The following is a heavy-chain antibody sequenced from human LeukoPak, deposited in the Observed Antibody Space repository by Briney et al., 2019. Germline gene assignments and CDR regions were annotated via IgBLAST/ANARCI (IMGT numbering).Heavy chain of an antibody. D-gene: IGHD5-24*01. CDR1: GYSFTSYW. J-gene: IGHJ4*02. Sequence: GESLKISCQGSGYSFTSYWIVWVRQMPGKGLERMGIIFPGDSDTTYSPSFQGQVTISADKSISTAYLQWSSLKASDTAMYFCARLEGKWLPRWGYYFDFWGQGTLVTVSS. CDR3: ARLEGKWLPRWGYYFDF. V-gene: IGHV5-51*01. CDR2: IFPGDSDT.